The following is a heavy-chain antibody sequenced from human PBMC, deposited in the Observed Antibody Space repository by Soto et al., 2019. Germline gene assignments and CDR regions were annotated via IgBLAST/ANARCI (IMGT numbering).Heavy chain of an antibody. Sequence: SETLSLTCAVSGYSISSSNWWGWIRQPPGKGLEWIGYIYYSGTTYYNPSLKSRVTMSVDTSKNQFSLKLTSVTAVDTAVYYCARTYDGSGPNSGGYGFDIWGPGTMVTVSS. CDR1: GYSISSSNW. D-gene: IGHD3-22*01. CDR3: ARTYDGSGPNSGGYGFDI. J-gene: IGHJ3*02. V-gene: IGHV4-28*01. CDR2: IYYSGTT.